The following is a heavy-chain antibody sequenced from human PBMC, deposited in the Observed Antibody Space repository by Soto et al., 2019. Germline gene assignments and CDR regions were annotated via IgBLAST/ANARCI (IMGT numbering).Heavy chain of an antibody. CDR3: ARAVGQYYDFWSGHHGWFDP. Sequence: GGSLRLSCAASGFTFSSYGMHWVRQAPGKGLEWVAVIWYDGSNKYYADSVKGRFTISRDNSKNTLYLQMNSLRAEDTAVYYCARAVGQYYDFWSGHHGWFDPWGQGTLVTVSS. D-gene: IGHD3-3*01. J-gene: IGHJ5*02. CDR2: IWYDGSNK. CDR1: GFTFSSYG. V-gene: IGHV3-33*01.